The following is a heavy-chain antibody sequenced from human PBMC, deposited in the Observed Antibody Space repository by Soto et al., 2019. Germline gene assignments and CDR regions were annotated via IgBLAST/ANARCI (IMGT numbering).Heavy chain of an antibody. CDR3: AKDYIAVAAGSSDY. CDR2: ISGSGGST. V-gene: IGHV3-23*01. D-gene: IGHD6-19*01. J-gene: IGHJ4*02. Sequence: GGSLRLSCAASGFTFSSYAMSWVRQAPGKGLEWVSAISGSGGSTYYADSAKGRFTISRDNSKNTLYLQMNSLRAEDTAVYYCAKDYIAVAAGSSDYWGQGTLVTVSS. CDR1: GFTFSSYA.